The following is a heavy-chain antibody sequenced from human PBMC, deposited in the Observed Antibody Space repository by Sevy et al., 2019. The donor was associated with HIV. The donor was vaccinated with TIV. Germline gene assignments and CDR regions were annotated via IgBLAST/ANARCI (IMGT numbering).Heavy chain of an antibody. Sequence: GGSLRLSCSASGFTFRSFSMHWVRQAPGKGLEWVAAIWYDGRIKQYADSVKGRFTISRDNSKNMLNLEMNSLRAEDTALYFCARDSARVIVPTAGFDSWGQGTVVTVSS. CDR1: GFTFRSFS. CDR3: ARDSARVIVPTAGFDS. D-gene: IGHD1-1*01. V-gene: IGHV3-33*01. CDR2: IWYDGRIK. J-gene: IGHJ5*01.